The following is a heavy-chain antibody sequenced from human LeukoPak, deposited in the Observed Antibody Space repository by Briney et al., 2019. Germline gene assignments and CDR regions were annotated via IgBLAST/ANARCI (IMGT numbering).Heavy chain of an antibody. CDR3: ARAHIVATWYRYYYYYYMDV. CDR1: GYTFTSYD. J-gene: IGHJ6*03. V-gene: IGHV1-8*01. CDR2: MNPNSGNT. Sequence: ASVKVSCKASGYTFTSYDINWVRQATGQGLEWMGWMNPNSGNTGYAQKFQGRVTMTRNTSISTAYMELSSLRSEDTAVYYCARAHIVATWYRYYYYYYMDVWGKGTTVTISS. D-gene: IGHD5-12*01.